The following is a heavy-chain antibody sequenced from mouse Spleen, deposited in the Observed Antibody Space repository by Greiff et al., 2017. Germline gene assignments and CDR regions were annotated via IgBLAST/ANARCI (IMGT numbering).Heavy chain of an antibody. Sequence: EVKLMESGPGLVKPSQSLSLTCSVTGYSITSGYYWNWIRQFPGNKLEWMGYISYDGSNNYNPSLKNRISITRDTSKNQFFLKLNSVTTEDTATYYCAREELLRWFAYWGQGTLVTVSA. CDR1: GYSITSGYY. V-gene: IGHV3-6*01. D-gene: IGHD1-1*01. J-gene: IGHJ3*01. CDR2: ISYDGSN. CDR3: AREELLRWFAY.